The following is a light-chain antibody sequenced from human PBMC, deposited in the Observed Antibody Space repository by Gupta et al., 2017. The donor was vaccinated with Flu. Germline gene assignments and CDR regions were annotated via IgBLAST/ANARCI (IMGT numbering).Light chain of an antibody. J-gene: IGKJ2*01. CDR2: DAS. CDR1: QSISRY. CDR3: QQRSNRPPYT. Sequence: ATLSCRASQSISRYLAWYQQKPGQAPRLLIYDASNKATGIPARFSGSGSGTDFTLTISSLEPEDFAVYYCQQRSNRPPYTFGQGTKLQIK. V-gene: IGKV3-11*01.